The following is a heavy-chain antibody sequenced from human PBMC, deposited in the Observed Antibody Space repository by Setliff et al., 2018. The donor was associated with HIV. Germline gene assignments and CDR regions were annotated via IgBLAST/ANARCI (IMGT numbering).Heavy chain of an antibody. CDR2: IHWDDDK. CDR1: GFSLSSSGVV. V-gene: IGHV2-5*02. Sequence: SGPTLVNPTQTLTLTCTVSGFSLSSSGVVVGWIRQPPRKAMEWLALIHWDDDKRYSPSLKSRLTITKDTSKNQVVLTMTNMDPVDTATYYCAHILQDPPSHFYYYFYMDVWGKGTTVTVSS. D-gene: IGHD3-3*02. CDR3: AHILQDPPSHFYYYFYMDV. J-gene: IGHJ6*03.